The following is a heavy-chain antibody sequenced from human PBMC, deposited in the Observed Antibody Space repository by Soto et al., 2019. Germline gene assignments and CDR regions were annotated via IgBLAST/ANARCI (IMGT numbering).Heavy chain of an antibody. CDR1: GGSVSSDNYY. CDR3: ERSGPSDSSAYILSTTVSGMDV. CDR2: IYYSGST. Sequence: PSETLSLTCTVSGGSVSSDNYYWSWIRQPPGKGLEWIGHIYYSGSTNSNPSLKSRVTISVDTSKNQFSLNLSSVTAADTAVYFCERSGPSDSSAYILSTTVSGMDVWGQGTTVTVSS. V-gene: IGHV4-61*01. J-gene: IGHJ6*02. D-gene: IGHD3-22*01.